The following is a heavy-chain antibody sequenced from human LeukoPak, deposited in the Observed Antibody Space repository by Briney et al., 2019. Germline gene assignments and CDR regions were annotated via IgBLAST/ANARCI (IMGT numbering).Heavy chain of an antibody. D-gene: IGHD2-8*02. CDR1: GGTFSSYA. V-gene: IGHV1-69*01. J-gene: IGHJ2*01. CDR3: ARIPVPTGYWYFDL. CDR2: IIPIFGTA. Sequence: PRASVKVSCKASGGTFSSYAISWVRQAPGQGLEWMGGIIPIFGTANYAQKFQGRVTITADESTSTAYMELSSLRSEDTAVYYCARIPVPTGYWYFDLWGRGTLVTVSS.